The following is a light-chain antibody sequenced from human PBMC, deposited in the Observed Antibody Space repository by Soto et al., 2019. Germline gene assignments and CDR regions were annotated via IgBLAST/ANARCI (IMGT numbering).Light chain of an antibody. CDR2: EVV. Sequence: QSVVTEPPAAAGSPETSGPISCARTTNECGVYDFVSWYQHHPGKAPRLIIYEVVQRPSGVPDRFSGSKSGNTASLTVSGLQAADEADYFCKSYAGSNTYVLGSGTKVTVL. CDR3: KSYAGSNTYV. J-gene: IGLJ1*01. CDR1: TNECGVYDF. V-gene: IGLV2-8*01.